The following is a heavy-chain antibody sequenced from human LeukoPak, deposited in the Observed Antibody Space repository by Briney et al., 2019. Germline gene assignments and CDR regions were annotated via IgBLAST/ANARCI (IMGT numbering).Heavy chain of an antibody. D-gene: IGHD6-13*01. CDR3: ARDQGSSWYSAFDI. J-gene: IGHJ3*02. CDR2: IYYSGST. V-gene: IGHV4-39*07. CDR1: GGSISSSSYY. Sequence: SETLSLTCTVSGGSISSSSYYWGWIRQPPGKGLEWIGSIYYSGSTNYNPSLKSRVTISVDTSKNQFSLKLSSVTAADTAVYYCARDQGSSWYSAFDIWGQGTMVTVSS.